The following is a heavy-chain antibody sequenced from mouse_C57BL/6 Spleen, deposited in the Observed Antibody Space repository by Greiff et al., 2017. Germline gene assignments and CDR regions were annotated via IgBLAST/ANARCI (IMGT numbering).Heavy chain of an antibody. CDR1: GFSLTSYG. Sequence: QVQLQQSGPGLVQPSQSLSITCTVSGFSLTSYGVHWVRQSPGKGLEWLGVIWSGGSTDYNAAFISRLSISKDNSKSQVFFKMNSLQADDTAMYYCARYYGSSSYWYFDVWGTGTTVTVSS. CDR2: IWSGGST. J-gene: IGHJ1*03. CDR3: ARYYGSSSYWYFDV. V-gene: IGHV2-2*01. D-gene: IGHD1-1*01.